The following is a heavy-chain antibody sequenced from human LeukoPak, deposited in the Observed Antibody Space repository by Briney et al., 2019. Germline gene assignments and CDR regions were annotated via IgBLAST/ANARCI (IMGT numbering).Heavy chain of an antibody. V-gene: IGHV4-59*01. Sequence: SETLSLTCTVSGGSISSYYWNWLRQPPGKGLDWIGFIDYSGSANINPSLKSRGALSIDTSRNQFSLKLSSVTAADTAVYYCARAGGSYSFDYWGQGTRVTVSS. J-gene: IGHJ4*02. D-gene: IGHD1-26*01. CDR3: ARAGGSYSFDY. CDR2: IDYSGSA. CDR1: GGSISSYY.